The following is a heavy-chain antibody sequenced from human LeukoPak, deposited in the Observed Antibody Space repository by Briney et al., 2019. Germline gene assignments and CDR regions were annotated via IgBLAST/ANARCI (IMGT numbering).Heavy chain of an antibody. CDR3: AREIGGYSYGDFDY. J-gene: IGHJ4*02. D-gene: IGHD5-18*01. Sequence: PGGSLRLSCAASGFTFSSYGMHWVRQAPGKGLEWVAVIWYDGSNKYYADPVKGRFTISRDNSKNTLYLQMNSLRAEDTAVYYCAREIGGYSYGDFDYWGQGTLVTVSS. V-gene: IGHV3-33*01. CDR1: GFTFSSYG. CDR2: IWYDGSNK.